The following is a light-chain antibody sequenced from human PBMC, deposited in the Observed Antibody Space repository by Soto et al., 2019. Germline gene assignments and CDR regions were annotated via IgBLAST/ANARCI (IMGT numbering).Light chain of an antibody. Sequence: ENVLTQSPGTLSVSPGEGVTLSCRASQSVGSDYLAWYQLKPGQAPRLLIFGASIRATGITDRVSGSGSGTAFSLTVSRLEPEDFAVYYCQQYDTSPITFGGGTQVEIQ. CDR2: GAS. V-gene: IGKV3-20*01. CDR1: QSVGSDY. CDR3: QQYDTSPIT. J-gene: IGKJ4*01.